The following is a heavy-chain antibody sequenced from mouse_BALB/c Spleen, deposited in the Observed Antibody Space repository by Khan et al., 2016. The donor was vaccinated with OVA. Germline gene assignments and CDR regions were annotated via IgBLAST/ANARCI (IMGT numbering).Heavy chain of an antibody. CDR3: TRLAYYYDSEGFAY. CDR2: VSTGGSYT. J-gene: IGHJ3*01. D-gene: IGHD1-1*01. Sequence: EVELVESGGDLVKPGGSLKLSCAASGFTFSTYGMSWVRQAPDKRLEWVATVSTGGSYTYYPDSVKGRFTISRDNAKNTLYLQMSGLRSEDTAMFYCTRLAYYYDSEGFAYWGQGTLVTV. CDR1: GFTFSTYG. V-gene: IGHV5-6*01.